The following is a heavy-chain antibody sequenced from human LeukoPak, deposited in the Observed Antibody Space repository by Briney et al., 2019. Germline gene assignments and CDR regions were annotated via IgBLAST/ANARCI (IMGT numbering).Heavy chain of an antibody. CDR1: GFSFSSYG. CDR3: AKDAVVPAALYYYSMDV. CDR2: ISYDGSNK. D-gene: IGHD2-2*01. J-gene: IGHJ6*02. Sequence: GGSLRLSCAASGFSFSSYGMHWVRQAPGRGLEWVAVISYDGSNKYYADSVKGRFTISRDNSKNTLYLQMNSLRAEDTAVYYCAKDAVVPAALYYYSMDVWGQGTTVTVSS. V-gene: IGHV3-30*18.